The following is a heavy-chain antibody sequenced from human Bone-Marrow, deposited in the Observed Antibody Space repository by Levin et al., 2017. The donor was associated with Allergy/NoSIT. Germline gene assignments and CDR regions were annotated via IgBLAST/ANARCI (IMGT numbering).Heavy chain of an antibody. Sequence: SQTLSLTCAVYGGSFSDYYWSWIRQPPGKGLEWIGEINHSEGNDYNPSLKSRVTISQDTSKNQFSVRLTSMTAADTGVYYCARGRYEALCSGDCFPDWYFDLWGRGTLVTVSS. V-gene: IGHV4-34*01. J-gene: IGHJ2*01. CDR1: GGSFSDYY. CDR3: ARGRYEALCSGDCFPDWYFDL. CDR2: INHSEGN. D-gene: IGHD2-21*02.